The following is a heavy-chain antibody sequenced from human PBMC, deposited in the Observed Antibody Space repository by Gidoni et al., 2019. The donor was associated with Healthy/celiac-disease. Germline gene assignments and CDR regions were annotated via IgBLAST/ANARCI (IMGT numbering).Heavy chain of an antibody. D-gene: IGHD1-26*01. Sequence: QLQLQESASGPVKPSETPSLTCTVSGGSISSSSYYWGWIRQPPGKGLEWIGSIYYSGSTYYNPSLKSRVTISVDTSKNQFSLKLSSVTAADTAVYYCARDPGGAAFDIWGQGTMVTVSS. CDR2: IYYSGST. CDR3: ARDPGGAAFDI. CDR1: GGSISSSSYY. J-gene: IGHJ3*02. V-gene: IGHV4-39*07.